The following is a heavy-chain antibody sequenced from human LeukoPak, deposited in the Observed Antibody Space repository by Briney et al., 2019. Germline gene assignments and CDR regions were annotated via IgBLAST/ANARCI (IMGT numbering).Heavy chain of an antibody. J-gene: IGHJ4*02. CDR1: GFTFSSYS. V-gene: IGHV3-21*01. CDR2: ISSSSSYI. D-gene: IGHD4-17*01. CDR3: ARDYLYGDLPFDY. Sequence: GGSLRLSCAASGFTFSSYSMNWVRQAPGKGLEWVSSISSSSSYIYYADSVKGRFTISRDNAKNSLYLQMNSLRAEDAAVYYCARDYLYGDLPFDYWGQGTLVTVSP.